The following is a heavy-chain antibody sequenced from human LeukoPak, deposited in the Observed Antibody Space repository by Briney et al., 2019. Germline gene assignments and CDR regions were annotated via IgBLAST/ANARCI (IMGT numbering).Heavy chain of an antibody. Sequence: PGGSLRLSCVASGFTFSTYNMNWVSQAPGKGLEWVSFIDASGNYIQYADSMKGRFTISRDNAQNSLFLQLNSLRVEDTAVYYCARDKGVSIRAYDIWGQGTMVTVSS. J-gene: IGHJ3*02. CDR3: ARDKGVSIRAYDI. CDR1: GFTFSTYN. CDR2: IDASGNYI. D-gene: IGHD5/OR15-5a*01. V-gene: IGHV3-21*06.